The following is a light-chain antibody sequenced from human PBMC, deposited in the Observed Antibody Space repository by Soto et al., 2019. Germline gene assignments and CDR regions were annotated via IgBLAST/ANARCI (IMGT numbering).Light chain of an antibody. V-gene: IGLV1-44*01. CDR2: SNN. J-gene: IGLJ2*01. CDR3: AAWDDSLTGVV. Sequence: QSVLTQPPSASGTPGQGVTISCSGSSSNIGSNTVNWYRQLPGTAPKLLIYSNNQRPSGVPDRFSGSKSGTSAFLAISGLQSEDEADYYCAAWDDSLTGVVFGGGTKLTVL. CDR1: SSNIGSNT.